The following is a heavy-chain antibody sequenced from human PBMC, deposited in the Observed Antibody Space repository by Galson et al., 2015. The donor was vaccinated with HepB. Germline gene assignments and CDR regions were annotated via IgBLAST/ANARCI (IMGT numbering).Heavy chain of an antibody. CDR1: GFTFSTYS. D-gene: IGHD5-18*01. CDR2: IWHDGSNK. CDR3: AKGGYSYGLPGY. V-gene: IGHV3-33*06. J-gene: IGHJ4*02. Sequence: SLRLSCAASGFTFSTYSMHWVRQAPGKGPEWVAVIWHDGSNKYHADSVKGRFTISRDNSKNTLYLQMNSLRDEDTAVYYCAKGGYSYGLPGYWGQGTLVTVSS.